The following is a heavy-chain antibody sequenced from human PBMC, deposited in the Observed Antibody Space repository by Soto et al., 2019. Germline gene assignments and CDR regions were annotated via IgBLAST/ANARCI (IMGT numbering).Heavy chain of an antibody. CDR2: MNPNSGNT. CDR1: GYTFTSYD. V-gene: IGHV1-8*01. J-gene: IGHJ4*02. CDR3: ARGDYDYIWGGDRGDVLYY. D-gene: IGHD3-16*02. Sequence: ASVMVSCKASGYTFTSYDINWVRQATGRGLEWMGWMNPNSGNTGYAQKFQGRVTMTRNTSISTAYMELSSLRSEDTAVYYCARGDYDYIWGGDRGDVLYYRGQRTPVTGSA.